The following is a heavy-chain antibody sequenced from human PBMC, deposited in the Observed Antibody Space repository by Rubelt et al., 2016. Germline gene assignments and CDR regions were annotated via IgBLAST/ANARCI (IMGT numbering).Heavy chain of an antibody. D-gene: IGHD3-3*01. CDR3: ARSGSRLNWFDP. CDR2: IFKGWTA. Sequence: QVQLQESGPGLVRPSETLALTCTVSGGSAASGSYCWSWLRQPPGKGLEWIAYIFKGWTANYNPSLKSRVTLSLDTAKNHFSLTPMSGSVGDTAVYYCARSGSRLNWFDPWGQGTLVTVSS. CDR1: GGSAASGSYC. V-gene: IGHV4-61*03. J-gene: IGHJ5*02.